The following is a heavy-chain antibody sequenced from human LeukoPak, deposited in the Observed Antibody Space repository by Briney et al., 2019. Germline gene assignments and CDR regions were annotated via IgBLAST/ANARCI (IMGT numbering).Heavy chain of an antibody. J-gene: IGHJ3*02. CDR2: ISGGGSNT. V-gene: IGHV3-23*01. CDR3: GKDSVRVYSGYGNDGFEI. Sequence: GGSLRLSCAASGFTFSTYPISWVRQAPGKGLEWVSAISGGGSNTYYADSVKGRFTISRDNSKDTLYLQMNSLRAEDTAVYYCGKDSVRVYSGYGNDGFEIWGQGTMVTVSS. D-gene: IGHD5-12*01. CDR1: GFTFSTYP.